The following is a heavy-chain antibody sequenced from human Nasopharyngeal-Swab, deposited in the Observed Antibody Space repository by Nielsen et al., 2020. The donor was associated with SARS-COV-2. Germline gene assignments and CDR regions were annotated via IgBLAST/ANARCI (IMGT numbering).Heavy chain of an antibody. CDR1: GFSFSSYS. CDR3: ARADWNDPTTFDY. J-gene: IGHJ4*02. Sequence: GGSLRLSCASSGFSFSSYSMHWVRQAPGKGLEWVAVISYDGSNKYYADSVKGRFTISRDNSKNTLYLQMNCLRAEDTAVYYCARADWNDPTTFDYWGQGTLVTVSS. CDR2: ISYDGSNK. V-gene: IGHV3-30-3*01. D-gene: IGHD1-1*01.